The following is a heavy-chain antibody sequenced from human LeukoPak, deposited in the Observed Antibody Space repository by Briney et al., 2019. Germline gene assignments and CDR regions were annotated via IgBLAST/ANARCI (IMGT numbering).Heavy chain of an antibody. CDR2: INHSGSN. V-gene: IGHV4-34*01. J-gene: IGHJ5*02. Sequence: PSDTVSLICALYGGSYHGYYWGWTRQPPGEGLEWIGEINHSGSNNYHPSLKGRVTISLDTSKNQFSLKLSSVTAADTAVYYCARLRALWGIVIVPGAINWFAPWGQGKLVTVSA. CDR1: GGSYHGYY. CDR3: ARLRALWGIVIVPGAINWFAP. D-gene: IGHD2-2*01.